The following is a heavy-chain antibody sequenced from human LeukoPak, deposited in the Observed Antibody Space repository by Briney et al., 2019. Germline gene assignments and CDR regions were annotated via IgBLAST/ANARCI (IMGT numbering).Heavy chain of an antibody. Sequence: ASVKVSCKVFGYTLSELSIHWVRQAPGKGLEWMGGFDLEDGETIYVQKFQGRVTMTEDTSTDTAYMELSSLRSDDTAVYFCAAGEVGQLFDYWGQGTLVTVSS. J-gene: IGHJ4*02. CDR3: AAGEVGQLFDY. CDR2: FDLEDGET. V-gene: IGHV1-24*01. D-gene: IGHD5-24*01. CDR1: GYTLSELS.